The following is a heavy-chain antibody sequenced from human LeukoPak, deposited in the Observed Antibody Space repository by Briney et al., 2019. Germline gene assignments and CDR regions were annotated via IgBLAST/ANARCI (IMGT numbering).Heavy chain of an antibody. CDR3: ATTVRLDAFDI. V-gene: IGHV3-15*01. CDR1: GFTFSSAW. J-gene: IGHJ3*02. Sequence: GGSLRLSCAASGFTFSSAWVSWVRQAPGKGLEWVGRIKRKTDGGTTDYTAPVKGRFTISRDDSKNTVYQQMNSLKTKDTAVYFCATTVRLDAFDIWVQGRMVTVS. CDR2: IKRKTDGGTT.